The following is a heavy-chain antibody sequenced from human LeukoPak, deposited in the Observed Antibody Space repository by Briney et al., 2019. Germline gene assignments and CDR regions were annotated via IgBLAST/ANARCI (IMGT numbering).Heavy chain of an antibody. CDR1: GFTFSSYS. J-gene: IGHJ4*02. Sequence: GGSLRLSCAASGFTFSSYSMNWVRQAPGKGLEWVSSISSSSSYIYYADSVKGRFTISRDNAKNSLYLQMNSLRAEDTAVYYCAREWQWLGIDYWGQGTLVTVSS. D-gene: IGHD6-19*01. V-gene: IGHV3-21*01. CDR3: AREWQWLGIDY. CDR2: ISSSSSYI.